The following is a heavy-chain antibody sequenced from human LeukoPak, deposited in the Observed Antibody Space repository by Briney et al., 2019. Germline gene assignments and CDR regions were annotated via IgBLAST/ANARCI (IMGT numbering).Heavy chain of an antibody. CDR1: GGSFSGYY. CDR2: INHSGST. D-gene: IGHD3-10*01. J-gene: IGHJ4*02. Sequence: SETLSLTCAVYGGSFSGYYWSWIRQPPGKGLEWIGEINHSGSTNYNPSLKSRVTISVDTSKNQFSLKLSSVTAADTAVYYCARRKSVLLWFGDRREGKNFDYWGQGTLVTVSS. V-gene: IGHV4-34*01. CDR3: ARRKSVLLWFGDRREGKNFDY.